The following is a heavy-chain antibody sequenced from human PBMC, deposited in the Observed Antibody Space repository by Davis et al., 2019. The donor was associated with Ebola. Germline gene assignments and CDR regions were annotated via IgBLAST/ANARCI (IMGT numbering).Heavy chain of an antibody. CDR1: GFTFSSYA. CDR3: ARVYDSSGYYRRTNWYFDL. V-gene: IGHV3-30-3*01. Sequence: GESLKISCAASGFTFSSYAMHWVRQAPGKGLEWVAVISYDGSNKYYADSVKGRFTISRDNAKNSLYLQMNSLRAEDTAVYYCARVYDSSGYYRRTNWYFDLWGRGTLVTVSS. D-gene: IGHD3-22*01. J-gene: IGHJ2*01. CDR2: ISYDGSNK.